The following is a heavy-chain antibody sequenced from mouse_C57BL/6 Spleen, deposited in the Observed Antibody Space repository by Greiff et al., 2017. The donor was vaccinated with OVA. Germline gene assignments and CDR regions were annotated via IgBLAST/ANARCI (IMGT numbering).Heavy chain of an antibody. D-gene: IGHD2-3*01. CDR3: ARGGDGYYEDYFDY. Sequence: EVQLVESGPGLVKPSQSLSLTCSVTGYSITSGYYWNWIRQFPGNKLEWMGYISYDGSNNYNPSLKNRISITRDTSKNQFFLKLNSVTTEDTATYYCARGGDGYYEDYFDYWGQGTTLTVSS. CDR1: GYSITSGYY. CDR2: ISYDGSN. J-gene: IGHJ2*01. V-gene: IGHV3-6*01.